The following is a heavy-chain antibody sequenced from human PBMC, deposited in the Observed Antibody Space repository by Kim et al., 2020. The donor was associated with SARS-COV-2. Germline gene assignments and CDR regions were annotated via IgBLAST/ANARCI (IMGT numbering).Heavy chain of an antibody. V-gene: IGHV3-23*01. CDR3: AKDLTAFDY. CDR2: VRT. Sequence: VRTNDAASGQGQFTITRDNYKSTLYLAMNSLRAEDTAVYYCAKDLTAFDYWGQGTLVTVSS. D-gene: IGHD7-27*01. J-gene: IGHJ4*02.